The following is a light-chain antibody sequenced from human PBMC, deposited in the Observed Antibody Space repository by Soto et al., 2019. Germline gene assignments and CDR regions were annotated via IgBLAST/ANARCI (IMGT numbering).Light chain of an antibody. Sequence: EIVMTQSPATLSVSPGERATLSCRASQSVSSNLAWYQQKPGQAPRLLIYGASTRATGIPARFSGSGSGTEFTLTISIRQSEDFAVYYCQQYNNWPQTFGQGTKVEIK. CDR1: QSVSSN. CDR2: GAS. J-gene: IGKJ1*01. CDR3: QQYNNWPQT. V-gene: IGKV3-15*01.